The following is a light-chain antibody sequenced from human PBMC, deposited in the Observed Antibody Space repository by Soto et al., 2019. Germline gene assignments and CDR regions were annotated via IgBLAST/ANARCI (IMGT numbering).Light chain of an antibody. J-gene: IGKJ2*01. CDR3: QQRSSWPPFT. Sequence: EIVLTQSPATLSLSPGERATPSCRASQSVSNYLAWYQQKPGQAPRLLISDASNRATGIPARFSGSGSGTDFTLTISSLQPEDFAVYYCQQRSSWPPFTFGQGTKLEI. CDR2: DAS. V-gene: IGKV3-11*01. CDR1: QSVSNY.